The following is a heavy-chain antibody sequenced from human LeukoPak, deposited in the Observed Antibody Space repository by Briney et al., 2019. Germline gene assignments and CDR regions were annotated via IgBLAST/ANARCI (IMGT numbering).Heavy chain of an antibody. CDR1: GYTFTIYG. D-gene: IGHD2-15*01. Sequence: ASVTVSCKATGYTFTIYGISWVRQDPGQGLEWMGWISAYNGNTNYAQKLQGRVTMTTDTSTSTAYMELRSLRSDDTAVYYCAREPYCSGGSCNDYWGQGTLVTVSS. CDR3: AREPYCSGGSCNDY. CDR2: ISAYNGNT. J-gene: IGHJ4*02. V-gene: IGHV1-18*01.